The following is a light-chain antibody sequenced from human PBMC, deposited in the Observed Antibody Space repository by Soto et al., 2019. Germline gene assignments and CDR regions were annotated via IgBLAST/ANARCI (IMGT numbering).Light chain of an antibody. Sequence: NQSPCTLSLSPGDRAALSCRASESVSSTYLAWYQQRPGQAPRLLIYSSSSRASGIPDRFSGSGSGTDFTLTISRLEPEEFAVYYCQQYRTSPPTWTFGQGTKVDIK. CDR3: QQYRTSPPTWT. J-gene: IGKJ1*01. V-gene: IGKV3-20*01. CDR2: SSS. CDR1: ESVSSTY.